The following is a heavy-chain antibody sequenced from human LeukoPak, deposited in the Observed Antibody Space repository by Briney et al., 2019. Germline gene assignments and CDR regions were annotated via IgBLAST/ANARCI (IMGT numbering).Heavy chain of an antibody. Sequence: PSETLSLTCVVYGESFSAYSWTWIRQPPGKGLEWIGEINHSGSTSYNPSLKSRVAISVDTSKNQFSLKLSSVTAADTAVYYCARGRGGYCTGGNCYGISYYFDYWGQGTLVTVSS. CDR3: ARGRGGYCTGGNCYGISYYFDY. CDR2: INHSGST. CDR1: GESFSAYS. D-gene: IGHD2-15*01. V-gene: IGHV4-34*01. J-gene: IGHJ4*02.